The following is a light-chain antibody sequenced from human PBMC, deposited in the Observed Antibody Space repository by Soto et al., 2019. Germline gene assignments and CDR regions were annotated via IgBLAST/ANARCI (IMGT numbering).Light chain of an antibody. CDR1: EIIRNI. V-gene: IGKV1-6*01. CDR3: LQYFNYPRT. Sequence: AIQMTQSPSFLSASVGARVIITCRASEIIRNIFSRYQHKPEQSPKVFITAASNFQSGVSSRLSGCVSGTESALTINSLQHEDFSTYYGLQYFNYPRTFGQGTKVDIK. J-gene: IGKJ1*01. CDR2: AAS.